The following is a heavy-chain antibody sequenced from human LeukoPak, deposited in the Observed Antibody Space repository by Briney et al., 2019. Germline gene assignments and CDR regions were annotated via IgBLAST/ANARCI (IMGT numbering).Heavy chain of an antibody. D-gene: IGHD2-2*01. V-gene: IGHV4-59*12. CDR1: GGSISSYY. J-gene: IGHJ5*02. CDR3: ARDKTMPRAWFDP. Sequence: SETLSLTCTVSGGSISSYYWSWIRQPPGKGLEWIGYIYYSGSTNYNPSLKSRVTISVDTSKNQFSLKLSSVTAADTAVYYCARDKTMPRAWFDPWGQGTLVTVSS. CDR2: IYYSGST.